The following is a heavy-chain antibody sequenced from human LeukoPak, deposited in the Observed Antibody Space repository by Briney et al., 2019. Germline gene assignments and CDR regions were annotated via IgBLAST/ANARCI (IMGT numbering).Heavy chain of an antibody. J-gene: IGHJ4*02. CDR3: AREGTVRYYFDY. Sequence: SETLSLTCTVSGGSISSTTYCWSWVRQPPGKGLEWIGCMYYSGSTYYSSSLKGRVTISLDTSKSQFSLKLSSVTAADTAVYYCAREGTVRYYFDYWGQGTLVTVSS. V-gene: IGHV4-39*07. CDR1: GGSISSTTYC. D-gene: IGHD4-17*01. CDR2: MYYSGST.